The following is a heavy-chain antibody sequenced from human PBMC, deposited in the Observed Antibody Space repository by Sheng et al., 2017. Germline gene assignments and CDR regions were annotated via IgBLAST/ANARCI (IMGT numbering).Heavy chain of an antibody. J-gene: IGHJ4*02. CDR3: AKTGSYDSSGYFDY. CDR1: GFTVSSNY. CDR2: IYSGGST. Sequence: EVQLVESGGGLIQPGGSLRLSCAASGFTVSSNYMSWVRQAPGKGLEWVSVIYSGGSTYYADSVKGRFTISRDNSKNTLYLQMNSLRAEDTAVYYCAKTGSYDSSGYFDYWGQGTLVTV. V-gene: IGHV3-53*01. D-gene: IGHD3-22*01.